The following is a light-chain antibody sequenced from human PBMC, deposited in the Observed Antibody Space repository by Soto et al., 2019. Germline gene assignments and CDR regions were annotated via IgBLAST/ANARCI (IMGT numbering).Light chain of an antibody. J-gene: IGLJ1*01. CDR2: ENN. V-gene: IGLV1-40*01. Sequence: QSVLTQPPSVSEAPGQRVTISCTGSSSNIGAGYEAHWYQQVPGTAPKLLIYENNNRPSGVPDRFSGSKSGTSASLAITGLQAEDEAEYYCQSYGSSLSGYVFGTGTKHTVL. CDR1: SSNIGAGYE. CDR3: QSYGSSLSGYV.